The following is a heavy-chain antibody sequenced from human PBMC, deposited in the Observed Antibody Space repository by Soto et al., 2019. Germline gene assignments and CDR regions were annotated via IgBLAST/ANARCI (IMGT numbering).Heavy chain of an antibody. V-gene: IGHV4-30-2*01. D-gene: IGHD3-22*01. CDR2: IYHSGST. Sequence: SETLSLTCAVSGGSISSGGYSWSWIRQPPGKGLEWIGYIYHSGSTYYNPSLKSRVTISVDRSKNHFSLKLSSVTAADTAVYYFARSAWSMIVHAHTFDYWGQGNLGTVSS. CDR1: GGSISSGGYS. CDR3: ARSAWSMIVHAHTFDY. J-gene: IGHJ4*02.